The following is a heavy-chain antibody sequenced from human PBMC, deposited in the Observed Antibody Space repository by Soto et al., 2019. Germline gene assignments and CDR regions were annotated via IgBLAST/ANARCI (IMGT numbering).Heavy chain of an antibody. D-gene: IGHD1-26*01. V-gene: IGHV3-30*18. J-gene: IGHJ4*02. Sequence: GGSLRLSCAASGFRDGFPFSDYDMHWVRQAPGKGLEWVALISFDGSTKNYVDSVEGRFTISRDNSRDALFLQMDSLRPEDTAVYYCAKNSFSGSKRILDSWGQGTLVTVSS. CDR2: ISFDGSTK. CDR3: AKNSFSGSKRILDS. CDR1: GFRDGFPFSDYD.